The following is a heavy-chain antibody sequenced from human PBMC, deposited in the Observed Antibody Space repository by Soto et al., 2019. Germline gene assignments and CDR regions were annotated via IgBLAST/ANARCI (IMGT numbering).Heavy chain of an antibody. V-gene: IGHV4-30-4*01. CDR1: GGSISSGDYY. J-gene: IGHJ4*02. Sequence: SETLSLTCTVSGGSISSGDYYWSWIRQPPGKGLEWIGYIYYSGSTYYNPSLKSRVTISVDTSKNQFSLKLSSVTAADTAVYYCARVDSLGWLLTGRFDYWGQGTLVTVSS. CDR3: ARVDSLGWLLTGRFDY. CDR2: IYYSGST. D-gene: IGHD3-22*01.